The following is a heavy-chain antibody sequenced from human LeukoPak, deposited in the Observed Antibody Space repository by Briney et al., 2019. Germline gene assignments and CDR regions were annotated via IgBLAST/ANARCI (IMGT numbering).Heavy chain of an antibody. J-gene: IGHJ4*02. CDR2: ISGSGRGT. V-gene: IGHV3-23*01. CDR1: GFTFSSYS. CDR3: AKIRAVDSSGYYKYYFDY. Sequence: PGGSLRLSCAASGFTFSSYSMNWVRQAPGKGLEWVSAISGSGRGTYYADSVKGRFTIPRDNTKNTLYLQMNSLRAEDTAVYYCAKIRAVDSSGYYKYYFDYWGQGTLVTVSS. D-gene: IGHD3-22*01.